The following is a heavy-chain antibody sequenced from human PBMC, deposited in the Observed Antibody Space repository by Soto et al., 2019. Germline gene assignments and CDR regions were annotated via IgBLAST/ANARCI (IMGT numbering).Heavy chain of an antibody. V-gene: IGHV3-30-3*01. CDR2: ISYDGSNK. Sequence: PGGSLRLSCAASGFTFSSYAMHWVRQAPGKGLEWVAVISYDGSNKYYADSVKGRFTISRDNSKNTLYLQMNSLRAEDTAVYYCARDHRFMQWLAIYYYYYGMDVWGQGTTVTVSS. J-gene: IGHJ6*02. CDR1: GFTFSSYA. CDR3: ARDHRFMQWLAIYYYYYGMDV. D-gene: IGHD6-19*01.